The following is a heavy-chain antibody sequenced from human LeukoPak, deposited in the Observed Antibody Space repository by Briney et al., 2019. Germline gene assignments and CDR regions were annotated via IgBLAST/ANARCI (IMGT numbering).Heavy chain of an antibody. D-gene: IGHD3-22*01. CDR2: IYYSGST. Sequence: SETLSLTCTVSGGSISSGDYYWRWIRQPPGKGLEWIGYIYYSGSTYYNPSLKSRVTISVDTSKNQFSLKLSSVTAADTAVYYCARDYYDSSGYRHFDYWGQGTLVTVSS. CDR3: ARDYYDSSGYRHFDY. V-gene: IGHV4-30-4*08. CDR1: GGSISSGDYY. J-gene: IGHJ4*02.